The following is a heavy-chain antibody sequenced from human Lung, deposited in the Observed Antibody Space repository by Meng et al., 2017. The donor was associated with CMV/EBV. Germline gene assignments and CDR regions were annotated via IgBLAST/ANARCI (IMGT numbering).Heavy chain of an antibody. Sequence: VSGASIRRGDAYGSWIRQPPGEGLEWIGYNYESGSTSYNPSLVSRVTISVDTSKNQFSLKVMSVTAADTAVYYCAREGTNSYYFDYWGQGTLVTVSS. V-gene: IGHV4-30-4*01. D-gene: IGHD1-14*01. CDR2: NYESGST. CDR1: GASIRRGDAY. J-gene: IGHJ4*02. CDR3: AREGTNSYYFDY.